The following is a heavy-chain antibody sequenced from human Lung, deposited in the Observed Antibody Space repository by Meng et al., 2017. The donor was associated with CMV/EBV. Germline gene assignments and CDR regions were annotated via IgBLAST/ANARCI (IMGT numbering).Heavy chain of an antibody. CDR3: ARDPRGHYYYGMDV. V-gene: IGHV3-48*03. CDR1: GFTFRSYT. CDR2: ISESDSTI. J-gene: IGHJ6*02. Sequence: GGSLRLSCAASGFTFRSYTMNWVRQAPGKGLEWISYISESDSTIFYADSVKGRFTISRDNAKNSLYLQMNSLRAEDTAVYYCARDPRGHYYYGMDVWGQGTXVTVSS.